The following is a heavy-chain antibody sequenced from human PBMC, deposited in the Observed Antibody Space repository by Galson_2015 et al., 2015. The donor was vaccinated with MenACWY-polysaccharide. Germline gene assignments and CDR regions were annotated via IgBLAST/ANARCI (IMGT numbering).Heavy chain of an antibody. V-gene: IGHV3-43*02. CDR1: GFTFDGYA. CDR3: AKGDSSGRGPFFDY. D-gene: IGHD6-19*01. CDR2: IRGDGSST. Sequence: SLRLSCAASGFTFDGYAMHWVRQPPGKGLEWVSLIRGDGSSTYYAGSVKGRFTISRDNSKNSLYLQMNSLRTEDTAFYYCAKGDSSGRGPFFDYWGQGTLVTVSS. J-gene: IGHJ4*02.